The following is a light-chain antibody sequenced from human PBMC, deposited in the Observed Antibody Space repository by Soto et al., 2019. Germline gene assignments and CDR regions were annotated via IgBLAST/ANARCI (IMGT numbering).Light chain of an antibody. CDR3: QQYERYPPS. Sequence: DIQMTQSPSSLSASVGDRVTIGCRASQNINTYLAWFQQKPGKAPKSLIYAATNLQGGVPSRFSGTRSGTEFSLTISSLQHEDVATYYCQQYERYPPSFGGGTKLDI. V-gene: IGKV1-16*01. J-gene: IGKJ4*01. CDR2: AAT. CDR1: QNINTY.